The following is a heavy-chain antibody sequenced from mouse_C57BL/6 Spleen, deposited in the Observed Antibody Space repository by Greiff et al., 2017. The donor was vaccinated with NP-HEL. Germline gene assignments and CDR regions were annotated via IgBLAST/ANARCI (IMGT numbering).Heavy chain of an antibody. V-gene: IGHV5-16*01. CDR3: ARGAQAYYYAMDY. J-gene: IGHJ4*01. D-gene: IGHD3-2*02. CDR2: INYDGSST. CDR1: GFTFSDYY. Sequence: EVKVVESEGGLVQPGSSMKLSCTASGFTFSDYYMAWVRQVPEKGLEWVANINYDGSSTYYLDSLKSRFIISRDNAKNILYLQMSSLKSEDTATYYCARGAQAYYYAMDYWGQGTSVTVSS.